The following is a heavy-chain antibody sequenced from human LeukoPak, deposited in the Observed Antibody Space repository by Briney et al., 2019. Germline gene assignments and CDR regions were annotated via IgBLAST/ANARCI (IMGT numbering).Heavy chain of an antibody. CDR2: ISAYNGNT. V-gene: IGHV1-18*01. CDR3: ARDLDGDHHPFYFDY. Sequence: ASVKVSCKASGYTFTSYGISWVRQAPGQGLEWMGWISAYNGNTNYAQKLQGRVTMTTDTSTSTAYMELRSLRPDDTAVYYCARDLDGDHHPFYFDYWGQGTLVTVSS. CDR1: GYTFTSYG. D-gene: IGHD4-17*01. J-gene: IGHJ4*02.